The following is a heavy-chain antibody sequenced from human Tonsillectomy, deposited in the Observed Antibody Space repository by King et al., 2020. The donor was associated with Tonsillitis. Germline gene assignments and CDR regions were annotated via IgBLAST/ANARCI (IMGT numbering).Heavy chain of an antibody. V-gene: IGHV5-51*01. CDR1: GYSFTNYL. CDR3: ARLSPVWFSEDY. J-gene: IGHJ4*02. Sequence: QLVQSGAELKKPGESLNISCQGSGYSFTNYLIGWVRQMPGKGLEWMGIIYPGDSDTRYSPSFEGQVTISADKSISTAYLQWSSLKASDTAMYCARLSPVWFSEDYWGQGTLVTVSS. CDR2: IYPGDSDT. D-gene: IGHD1-26*01.